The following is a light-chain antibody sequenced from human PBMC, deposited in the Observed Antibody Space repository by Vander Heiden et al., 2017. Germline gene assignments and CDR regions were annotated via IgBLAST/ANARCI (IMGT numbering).Light chain of an antibody. CDR2: STS. CDR1: TGAVTSGYY. J-gene: IGLJ2*01. V-gene: IGLV7-43*01. Sequence: QPLVTPQPSLPVSPVGPVPLTFASSTGAVTSGYYPNWFQQKPGQAPRALIYSTSNKHSWTPARFSGSLLGGKAALTLSGVQPEDEAEYYCLLYYGGAQGVVFGGGTKLTVL. CDR3: LLYYGGAQGVV.